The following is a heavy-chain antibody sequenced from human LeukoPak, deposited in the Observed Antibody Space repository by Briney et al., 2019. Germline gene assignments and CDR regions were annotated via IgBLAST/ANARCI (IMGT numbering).Heavy chain of an antibody. CDR1: GGSISSYY. D-gene: IGHD3-10*01. V-gene: IGHV4-59*08. CDR2: VFYSGTT. CDR3: ARLSSYYKVFDY. J-gene: IGHJ4*02. Sequence: PSETLSLTCTISGGSISSYYWSWIRQPPGKGLEWIGCVFYSGTTNYNPSLKSRVTISVDTSKNQFSLKLSSVTAADTAVYYCARLSSYYKVFDYWGQGTLVTVSS.